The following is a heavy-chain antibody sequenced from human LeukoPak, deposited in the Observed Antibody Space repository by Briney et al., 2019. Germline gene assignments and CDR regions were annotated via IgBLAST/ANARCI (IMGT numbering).Heavy chain of an antibody. CDR3: ARILYSSNIDY. CDR2: IFYSGST. V-gene: IGHV4-39*07. CDR1: GGSISTSSYY. J-gene: IGHJ4*02. Sequence: PSETLSLTCTVSGGSISTSSYYWGWVRQPPGKGLEWIGNIFYSGSTYYSPSLKSRVTISLDTSRNQFSLKLNSVTAADTAVYCARILYSSNIDYWGQGTLVTVSS. D-gene: IGHD6-19*01.